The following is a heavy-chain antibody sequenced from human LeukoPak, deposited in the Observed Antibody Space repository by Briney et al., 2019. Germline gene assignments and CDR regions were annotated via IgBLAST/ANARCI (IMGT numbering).Heavy chain of an antibody. CDR3: AKGQELDDGVFDS. Sequence: GGSLRLSCAASGFTFSSYSMNWVRQAPGKGLEWVSSIRSNGDTTYNADSVKGRFTISRDNSKNTLYLQMNSLRVEDTAIYYCAKGQELDDGVFDSWGQGTLVTVSS. CDR1: GFTFSSYS. J-gene: IGHJ4*02. CDR2: IRSNGDTT. V-gene: IGHV3-23*01. D-gene: IGHD1-1*01.